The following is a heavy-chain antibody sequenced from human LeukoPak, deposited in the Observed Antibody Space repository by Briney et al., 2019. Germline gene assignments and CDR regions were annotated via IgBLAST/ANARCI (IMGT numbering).Heavy chain of an antibody. J-gene: IGHJ4*02. D-gene: IGHD6-19*01. Sequence: GGSLRLSCAASGFTFSSYAMSWVRQAPGKGLEWVSAISGSGGSTYYADSVKGRFTISRDNSKNTLYLQMNSLRAEDTAVYYCANPPSWLVHPGGGYYFDYWGQGTLVTVSS. CDR3: ANPPSWLVHPGGGYYFDY. V-gene: IGHV3-23*01. CDR2: ISGSGGST. CDR1: GFTFSSYA.